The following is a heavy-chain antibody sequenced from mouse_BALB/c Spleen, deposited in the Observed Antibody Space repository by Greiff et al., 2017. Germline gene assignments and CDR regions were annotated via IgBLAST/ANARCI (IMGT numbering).Heavy chain of an antibody. CDR2: INPSTGYT. V-gene: IGHV1-7*01. J-gene: IGHJ2*01. D-gene: IGHD2-1*01. CDR1: GYTFTSYW. Sequence: QVQLQQSGAELAKPGASVKMSCKASGYTFTSYWMHWVKQRPGQGLEWIGYINPSTGYTEYNQKFKDKATLTADKSSSTAYMQLSSLTSEDSAVYYCARGMRWGNSFPLDYWGQGTTLTVSS. CDR3: ARGMRWGNSFPLDY.